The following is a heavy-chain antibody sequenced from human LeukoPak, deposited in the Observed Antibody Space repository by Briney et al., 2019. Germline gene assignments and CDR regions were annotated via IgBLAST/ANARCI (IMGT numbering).Heavy chain of an antibody. Sequence: ASVKVSCKTSGYTFYVNYIHWVRQAPGQGLEWMGWINPHSGGTKYAEKFQGGVTMTRDTSITTAYMELSSLTSDDTAVYYCARSGSSGSPHYHGMDAWGQGTTVIVSS. CDR1: GYTFYVNY. CDR3: ARSGSSGSPHYHGMDA. J-gene: IGHJ6*02. V-gene: IGHV1-2*02. D-gene: IGHD3-10*01. CDR2: INPHSGGT.